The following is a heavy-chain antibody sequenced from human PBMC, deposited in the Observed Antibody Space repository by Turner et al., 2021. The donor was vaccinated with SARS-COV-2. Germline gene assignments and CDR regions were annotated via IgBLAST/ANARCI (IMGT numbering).Heavy chain of an antibody. CDR3: ATKSGGFDY. CDR2: ISESGFST. CDR1: GFTFSNYA. V-gene: IGHV3-23*01. D-gene: IGHD6-25*01. Sequence: EVQLLESGGDLIQPGGSLRLSCAASGFTFSNYAMAWVRQAPGKGLNWVSSISESGFSTYYADSVKGRFTISRDNSKNTLFLQMNSLRAEDTAVYYCATKSGGFDYWGQGTLVTVSS. J-gene: IGHJ4*02.